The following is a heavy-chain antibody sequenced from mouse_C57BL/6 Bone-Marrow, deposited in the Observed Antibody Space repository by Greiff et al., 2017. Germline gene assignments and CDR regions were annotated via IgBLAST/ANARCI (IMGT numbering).Heavy chain of an antibody. CDR3: ARPFDDDYDEGFAY. CDR2: IDPSDSYT. J-gene: IGHJ3*01. D-gene: IGHD2-4*01. CDR1: GYTFTSYW. V-gene: IGHV1-59*01. Sequence: QVQLQQPGAELVRPGTSVKLSCKASGYTFTSYWMHWVKQRPGQGLEWIGVIDPSDSYTNYNQKFKGKATLTVDTSSSTAYMQLSSLTSEDSAVDYGARPFDDDYDEGFAYWGQGTLVTVSA.